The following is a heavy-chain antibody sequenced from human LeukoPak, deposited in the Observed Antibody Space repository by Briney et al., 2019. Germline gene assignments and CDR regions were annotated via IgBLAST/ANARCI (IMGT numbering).Heavy chain of an antibody. D-gene: IGHD3-22*01. Sequence: GASVKVSCKASGGTFSSYAISWVRQAPGQGLEWMGDIIPIFGTANYAQKFQGRVTITADESTSTAYMELSSLRSEDTAVYYCARGYYYDSSGYPEGYWGQGTLVTVSS. CDR3: ARGYYYDSSGYPEGY. V-gene: IGHV1-69*13. J-gene: IGHJ4*02. CDR1: GGTFSSYA. CDR2: IIPIFGTA.